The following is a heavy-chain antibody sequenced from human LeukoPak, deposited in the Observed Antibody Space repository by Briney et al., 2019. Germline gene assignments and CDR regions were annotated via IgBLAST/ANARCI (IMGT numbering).Heavy chain of an antibody. Sequence: GRSLRLSCAASGFTFSSYAMSWVRQAPGKGLEWVSAISGSGGSTYYADSVKGRFTIPRDNSKNTLYLQMNSLRAEDTAVYYCAKPSWGFGELLSDWGQGTLVTVSS. CDR3: AKPSWGFGELLSD. V-gene: IGHV3-23*01. CDR2: ISGSGGST. D-gene: IGHD3-10*01. J-gene: IGHJ4*02. CDR1: GFTFSSYA.